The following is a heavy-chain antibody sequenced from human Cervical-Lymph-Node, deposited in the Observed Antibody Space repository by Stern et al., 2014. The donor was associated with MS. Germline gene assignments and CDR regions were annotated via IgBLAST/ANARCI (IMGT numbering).Heavy chain of an antibody. D-gene: IGHD3/OR15-3a*01. CDR2: TYYSGRT. Sequence: QVQLQESGPGLVKPSETLSLTCAVSGGSISTYYWNWIRQPPGKGLEWIGYTYYSGRTNYKSSLKSRVSISVDTSKNQFSLKLSSVTAADTAMYYCARGLDLYYFDSWGQGSLVTVSS. V-gene: IGHV4-59*01. CDR1: GGSISTYY. CDR3: ARGLDLYYFDS. J-gene: IGHJ4*02.